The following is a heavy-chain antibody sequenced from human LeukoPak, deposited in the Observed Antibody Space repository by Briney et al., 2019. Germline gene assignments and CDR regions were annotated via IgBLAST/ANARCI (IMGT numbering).Heavy chain of an antibody. CDR1: GFIFSSYA. CDR3: AREESSCGGDCYAFDY. D-gene: IGHD2-21*02. CDR2: ISYDGSNK. V-gene: IGHV3-30-3*01. J-gene: IGHJ4*02. Sequence: PGGSLRLTCAASGFIFSSYAMHWVRQAPGKGLEWVAVISYDGSNKYYADSVKGRFTISRDNSKNTLYLQMNSLRAEDTAVYYCAREESSCGGDCYAFDYWGQGTLVTVSS.